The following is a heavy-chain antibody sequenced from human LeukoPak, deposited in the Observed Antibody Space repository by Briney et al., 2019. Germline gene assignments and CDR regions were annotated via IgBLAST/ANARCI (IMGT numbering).Heavy chain of an antibody. CDR1: GFTFSSYE. V-gene: IGHV3-48*03. J-gene: IGHJ6*02. CDR2: ISSSGSAI. Sequence: GGSLRLSCAASGFTFSSYEMDWVRQAPGKGPEWVSYISSSGSAIFYADSVRGRFTISRDKAKNSLYLQMNSLRAEDTAVYYCARVYSSSSGKAMDVWGQGTTVTVSS. D-gene: IGHD6-6*01. CDR3: ARVYSSSSGKAMDV.